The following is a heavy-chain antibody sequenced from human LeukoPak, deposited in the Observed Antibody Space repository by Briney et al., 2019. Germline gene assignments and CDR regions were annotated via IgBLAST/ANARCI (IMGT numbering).Heavy chain of an antibody. J-gene: IGHJ3*02. CDR3: ARGGAGYCSSTSCWMNAFDI. Sequence: ASVKVSCKASGYTFTSYGISWVRQAPGQGLEWMGWISAYNGNTNYAQKLQGRVTMTTDTSTSTAYMELRSLRSDDTAVYYCARGGAGYCSSTSCWMNAFDIWGQGTMVTASS. CDR1: GYTFTSYG. V-gene: IGHV1-18*01. CDR2: ISAYNGNT. D-gene: IGHD2-2*01.